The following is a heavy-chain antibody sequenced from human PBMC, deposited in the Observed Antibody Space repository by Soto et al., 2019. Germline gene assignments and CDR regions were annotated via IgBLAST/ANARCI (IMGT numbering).Heavy chain of an antibody. Sequence: SQPHSRTCAISGDSVSDNSVAWTWIRQSPSHGLEWLGRTYYRSKWYKDYAVSVKSRITINPDTAKNQFSLQLNSVTPEDTAAYYCARAQGWPKNHSSSCPKLPKYYHDDCGQGPLATVSS. CDR3: ARAQGWPKNHSSSCPKLPKYYHDD. CDR1: GDSVSDNSVA. CDR2: TYYRSKWYK. V-gene: IGHV6-1*01. D-gene: IGHD6-6*01. J-gene: IGHJ4*02.